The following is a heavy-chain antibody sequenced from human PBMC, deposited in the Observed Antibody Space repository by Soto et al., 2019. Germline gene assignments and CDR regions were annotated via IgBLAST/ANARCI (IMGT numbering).Heavy chain of an antibody. Sequence: PSETLSLTCAVYGGSFSGYYWNWIRQPPGKGLEWIGYIYYSGSTNYNPSLKSRVTISVDTSKNQFSLKLSSVTAADTAVYYCARDHLGGIDYWGQGTLVTVSS. V-gene: IGHV4-59*01. CDR2: IYYSGST. J-gene: IGHJ4*02. CDR3: ARDHLGGIDY. CDR1: GGSFSGYY. D-gene: IGHD3-16*01.